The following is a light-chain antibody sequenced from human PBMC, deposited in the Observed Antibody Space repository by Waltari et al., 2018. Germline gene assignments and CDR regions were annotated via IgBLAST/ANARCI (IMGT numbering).Light chain of an antibody. CDR1: SSDVGGSNS. V-gene: IGLV2-23*02. J-gene: IGLJ2*01. CDR3: CSYAGSSTLV. CDR2: DVS. Sequence: QSALTQPASVSGSPGQSIPLSCTGTSSDVGGSNSVSWYQQPPGKAPKLMIYDVSRRPSGVSNRFSGSKSGNTASLTISGLQAEDEADYYCCSYAGSSTLVFGGGTKLTVL.